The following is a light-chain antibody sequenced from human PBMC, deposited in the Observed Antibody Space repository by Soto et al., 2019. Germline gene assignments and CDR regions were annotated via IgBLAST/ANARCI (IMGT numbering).Light chain of an antibody. Sequence: EILMTQSPSTLSVSPGDRATLTCRASQSVSSYLAWFQQKPGQPPRLLIYHASTRGTGIPARFSGSGSGTEFTLIISSLQSEDFAVYCCQQYNNWWTFGQGTKVEIK. V-gene: IGKV3-15*01. J-gene: IGKJ1*01. CDR1: QSVSSY. CDR2: HAS. CDR3: QQYNNWWT.